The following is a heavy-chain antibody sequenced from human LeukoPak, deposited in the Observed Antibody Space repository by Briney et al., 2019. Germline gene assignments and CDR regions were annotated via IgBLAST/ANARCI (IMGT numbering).Heavy chain of an antibody. D-gene: IGHD1-26*01. CDR2: INWNGGSI. J-gene: IGHJ6*03. CDR3: AKDGRFSGSPYFYYMDV. V-gene: IGHV3-9*01. CDR1: GFTFGDYP. Sequence: PGGSLRLSCVASGFTFGDYPMHWVRQVPGKGLEWVSGINWNGGSIGYADSVKGRFTIPRDNAKNSLYLQMNSLRAEDTALYYCAKDGRFSGSPYFYYMDVWGKGTTITVS.